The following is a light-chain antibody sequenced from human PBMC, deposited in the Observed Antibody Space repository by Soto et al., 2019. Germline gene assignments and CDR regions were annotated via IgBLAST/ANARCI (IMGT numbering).Light chain of an antibody. CDR3: QSYDTSLSGSRI. CDR1: SSNLGAGYA. V-gene: IGLV1-40*01. J-gene: IGLJ2*01. Sequence: QSVLTQPPSVSGAPGQSVTISCTGSSSNLGAGYAVHWYQQLPGAAPKLLIYGNTYRPSGVPERFSGSKSGTSASLAITGLQADDEADCYCQSYDTSLSGSRIFGGGTKLTVL. CDR2: GNT.